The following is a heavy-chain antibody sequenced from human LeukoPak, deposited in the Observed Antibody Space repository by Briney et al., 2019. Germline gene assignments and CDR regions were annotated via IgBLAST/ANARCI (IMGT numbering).Heavy chain of an antibody. V-gene: IGHV3-64D*06. J-gene: IGHJ4*02. D-gene: IGHD3-9*01. Sequence: PGGSLRLSCSASGFTFSSYAMHWVRQAPGKGLEYVSAISSNGGSTYYADSVKGRFTISRDNSKNTLYLQMSSLRAEDTAVYYCVKGGYDILTGYYLFDYWGQETLVTVSS. CDR2: ISSNGGST. CDR3: VKGGYDILTGYYLFDY. CDR1: GFTFSSYA.